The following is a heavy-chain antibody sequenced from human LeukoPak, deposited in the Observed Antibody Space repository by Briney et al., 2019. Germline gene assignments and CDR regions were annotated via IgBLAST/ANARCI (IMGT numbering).Heavy chain of an antibody. CDR2: ISARGGNT. CDR3: AKHRRTFRGGNFDY. V-gene: IGHV3-23*01. D-gene: IGHD1-26*01. Sequence: GGSLRLSCAASGFTFSNFAMSWVRQAPGKGLEWVSTISARGGNTDYADSVKGRFTISRDNSKNTLSLQINSLRAEDTAVYYCAKHRRTFRGGNFDYWGQGILVTVSS. CDR1: GFTFSNFA. J-gene: IGHJ4*02.